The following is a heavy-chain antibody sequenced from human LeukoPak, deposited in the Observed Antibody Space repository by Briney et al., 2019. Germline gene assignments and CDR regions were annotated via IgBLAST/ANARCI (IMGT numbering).Heavy chain of an antibody. J-gene: IGHJ4*02. CDR1: GFTFDDYA. CDR3: AKDKTSWAAAGEGLDY. D-gene: IGHD6-13*01. Sequence: GRSLRLSCAASGFTFDDYAMHWVRQAPGKGLEWVSGISWNSGSIGYADSVKGRFTISRDNAKNSLYLQMNSLRAEDTALYYCAKDKTSWAAAGEGLDYWGQGTLVTVSS. CDR2: ISWNSGSI. V-gene: IGHV3-9*01.